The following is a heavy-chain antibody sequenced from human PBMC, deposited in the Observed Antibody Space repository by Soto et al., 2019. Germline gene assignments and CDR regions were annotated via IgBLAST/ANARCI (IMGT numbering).Heavy chain of an antibody. CDR1: GYTFTSYG. Sequence: QVQLVQSGAEVKKPGATVKVSCKASGYTFTSYGISWVRQAPGQGLEWMGWINTYNGNTNYEQKAQGRVTMTTDTSTSTAYMELRSLRSDDTAVYYCARRWRDDFWSMDVWGQGTTVTVSS. CDR2: INTYNGNT. CDR3: ARRWRDDFWSMDV. V-gene: IGHV1-18*01. J-gene: IGHJ6*02. D-gene: IGHD3-3*01.